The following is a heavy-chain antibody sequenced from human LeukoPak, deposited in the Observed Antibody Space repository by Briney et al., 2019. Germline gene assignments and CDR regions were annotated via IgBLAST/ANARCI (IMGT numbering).Heavy chain of an antibody. Sequence: GGSLRLSYAVSGFTVSSNYMSWVRQAPGKGLEWVSVIHNSGSTYYANSVKDRFTFSRDTSKNTVYLQVNSLRAEDTAVYYCVGATGFAYWGQGTLVTVSS. J-gene: IGHJ4*02. V-gene: IGHV3-66*01. CDR2: IHNSGST. CDR3: VGATGFAY. CDR1: GFTVSSNY. D-gene: IGHD4-17*01.